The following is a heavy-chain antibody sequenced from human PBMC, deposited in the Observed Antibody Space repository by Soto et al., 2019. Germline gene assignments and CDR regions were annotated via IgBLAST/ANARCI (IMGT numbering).Heavy chain of an antibody. CDR1: GYTFTSYY. Sequence: ASVKVSCKASGYTFTSYYMHWVRQAPGQGLEWMGRINASSGSTSYAQKLQGRVTMTTDTSTSTAYMELRSLRSDDTAVYYCARVGIAVAGSFDYWGQGTLVTVSS. CDR3: ARVGIAVAGSFDY. V-gene: IGHV1-46*01. CDR2: INASSGST. J-gene: IGHJ4*02. D-gene: IGHD6-19*01.